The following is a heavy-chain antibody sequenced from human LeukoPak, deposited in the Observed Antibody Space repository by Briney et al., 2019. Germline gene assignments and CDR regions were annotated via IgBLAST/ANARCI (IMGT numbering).Heavy chain of an antibody. D-gene: IGHD1-26*01. J-gene: IGHJ4*02. CDR3: ARVWSRIVGATTSSEY. Sequence: ASVKVSCKASGYTFTGYYMHWVRQAPGQGLEWMGWINPNSGGTNYAQKFQGWVTMTRDTSISTAYMELSRLRSDDTAVYYCARVWSRIVGATTSSEYWGQGTLVTVSS. CDR1: GYTFTGYY. CDR2: INPNSGGT. V-gene: IGHV1-2*04.